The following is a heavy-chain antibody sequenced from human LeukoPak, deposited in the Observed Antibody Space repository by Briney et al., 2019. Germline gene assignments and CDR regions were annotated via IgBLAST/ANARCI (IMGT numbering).Heavy chain of an antibody. V-gene: IGHV4-59*06. J-gene: IGHJ4*02. Sequence: SETLSLTCTVSGGSISSYYWSWIRQHPGKGLEWIGYIYYSGSTYYNPSLKSRVTISVDTSKNQFSLKLSSVTAADTAVYYCARGGGLYDFWSGYYLTYYFDYWGQGTLVTVSS. CDR2: IYYSGST. CDR3: ARGGGLYDFWSGYYLTYYFDY. CDR1: GGSISSYY. D-gene: IGHD3-3*01.